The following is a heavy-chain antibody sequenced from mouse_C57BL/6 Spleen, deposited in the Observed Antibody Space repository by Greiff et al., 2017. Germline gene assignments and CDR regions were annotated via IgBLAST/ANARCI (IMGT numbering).Heavy chain of an antibody. D-gene: IGHD1-1*01. V-gene: IGHV1-80*01. J-gene: IGHJ2*01. CDR3: ARGGGSNYFDY. Sequence: QVQLKESGAELVKPGASVKISCKASGYAFSSYWMNWVKQRPGKGLEWIGQIYPGDGDTNYNGKFKGKATLTADKSSSTAYMQLSSLTSEDSAVYFCARGGGSNYFDYWGQGTTLTVSS. CDR1: GYAFSSYW. CDR2: IYPGDGDT.